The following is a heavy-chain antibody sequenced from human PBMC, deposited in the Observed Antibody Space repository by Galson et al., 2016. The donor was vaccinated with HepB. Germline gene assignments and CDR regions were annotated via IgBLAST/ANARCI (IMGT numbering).Heavy chain of an antibody. J-gene: IGHJ5*02. Sequence: SLRLSCAASGLTFSDFYMSWIRQAPGKGLEWVSSISSSSSHTNYADSVKGRFTISRDNANNSLYLQMNSLRVEDTAVYYCARVAYGSGGREGWFDPWGQGTLVTVSS. D-gene: IGHD6-19*01. CDR1: GLTFSDFY. CDR3: ARVAYGSGGREGWFDP. CDR2: ISSSSSHT. V-gene: IGHV3-11*06.